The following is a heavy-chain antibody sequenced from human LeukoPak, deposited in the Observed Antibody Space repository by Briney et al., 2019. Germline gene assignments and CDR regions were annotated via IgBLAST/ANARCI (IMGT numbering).Heavy chain of an antibody. CDR1: GASISPYY. Sequence: ASETLSLTCTVSGASISPYYWTWIRQPPGKGLEWLGHVYYSGSTNYNPSLKSRITISVDTSKNQFSLKLSSVTAADTAVYYCARHPVENLGYLPYYYGMDVWGQGTTVTVSS. CDR2: VYYSGST. CDR3: ARHPVENLGYLPYYYGMDV. V-gene: IGHV4-59*08. D-gene: IGHD2-2*01. J-gene: IGHJ6*02.